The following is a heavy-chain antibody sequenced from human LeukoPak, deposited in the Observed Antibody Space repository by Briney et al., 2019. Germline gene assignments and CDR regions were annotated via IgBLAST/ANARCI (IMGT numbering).Heavy chain of an antibody. Sequence: GGSLRLSCAVSGFTFSSYAKNGARQARGEALEWVSAISRSGRSMYYADSVKGRFTISRDNSKNTLYLQINILRGEDTAKYYCAKDKQWLVPGNWFDPWGQGTLVTVSS. CDR3: AKDKQWLVPGNWFDP. J-gene: IGHJ5*02. V-gene: IGHV3-23*01. D-gene: IGHD6-19*01. CDR2: ISRSGRSM. CDR1: GFTFSSYA.